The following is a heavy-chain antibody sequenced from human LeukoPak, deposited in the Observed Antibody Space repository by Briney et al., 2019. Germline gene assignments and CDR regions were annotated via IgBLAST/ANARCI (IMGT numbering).Heavy chain of an antibody. V-gene: IGHV4-34*01. CDR1: GGSFSGYY. Sequence: PSGTLSLTCAVYGGSFSGYYWSWIRQPPGKGLEWIGIINHSGSTNYKSSLKSRVTISIDTSKNQFSLKLTSVTAADTAVYYCASLSNEDQISDYWGQGTLVTVSS. CDR3: ASLSNEDQISDY. J-gene: IGHJ4*02. D-gene: IGHD2-15*01. CDR2: INHSGST.